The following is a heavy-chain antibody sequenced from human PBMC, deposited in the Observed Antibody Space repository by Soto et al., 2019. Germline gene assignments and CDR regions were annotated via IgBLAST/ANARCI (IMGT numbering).Heavy chain of an antibody. V-gene: IGHV4-31*03. CDR2: IFYSGST. D-gene: IGHD4-17*01. Sequence: QVQLQESGPGLVKPSQTLSLTCTVSGGSISSGGYYWSWIRQHPGKGLEWFGYIFYSGSTYYNPPRKSRVTISVDTSKNQFSLKLSSVTAADTAVYYWARSPEATVTAFDYWGQGTLVTVSS. J-gene: IGHJ4*02. CDR3: ARSPEATVTAFDY. CDR1: GGSISSGGYY.